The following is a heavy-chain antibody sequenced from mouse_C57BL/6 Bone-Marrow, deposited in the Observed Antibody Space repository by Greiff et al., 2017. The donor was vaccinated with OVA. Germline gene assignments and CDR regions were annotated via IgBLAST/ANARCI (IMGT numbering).Heavy chain of an antibody. CDR2: ISNGGGST. V-gene: IGHV5-12*01. J-gene: IGHJ4*01. Sequence: EVMLVESGGGLVQPGGSLKLSCAASGFTFSDYYMYWVRQTPEKRLEWVAYISNGGGSTYYPDTVKGRFTISRDNAKNPLYLQMSRLKSEDTAMYYCARHRYYYAMDYWGQGTSVTVSS. CDR1: GFTFSDYY. CDR3: ARHRYYYAMDY.